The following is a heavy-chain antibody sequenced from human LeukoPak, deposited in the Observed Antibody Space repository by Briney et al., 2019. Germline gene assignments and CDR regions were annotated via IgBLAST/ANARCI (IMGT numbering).Heavy chain of an antibody. CDR1: GFTFSSYA. Sequence: GGSLRLSCAASGFTFSSYAMSWVRQALGKGLEWVSVISGSGGSTYYAESVKGRFTISRDNSKNTLYLQMNSLRAGDTAVYYCAKSPTGYSSGGYYYDYWAREPWSPSPQ. V-gene: IGHV3-23*01. J-gene: IGHJ4*02. D-gene: IGHD6-19*01. CDR2: ISGSGGST. CDR3: AKSPTGYSSGGYYYDY.